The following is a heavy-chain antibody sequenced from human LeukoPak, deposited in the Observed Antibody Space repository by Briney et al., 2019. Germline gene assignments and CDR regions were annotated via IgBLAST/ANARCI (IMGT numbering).Heavy chain of an antibody. D-gene: IGHD3-10*01. CDR2: ISWNSGSI. CDR3: AKTGDFVGWFDP. Sequence: GGSLRLSCAASGFTFSSYSMNWVRQAPGKGLEWVSGISWNSGSIGYADSVKGRFTISRDNAKNSLYLQMNSLRAEDTALYYCAKTGDFVGWFDPWGQGTLVTVSS. V-gene: IGHV3-9*01. CDR1: GFTFSSYS. J-gene: IGHJ5*02.